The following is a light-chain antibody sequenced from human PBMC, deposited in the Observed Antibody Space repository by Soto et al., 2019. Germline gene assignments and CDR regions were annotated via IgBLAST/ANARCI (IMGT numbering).Light chain of an antibody. CDR3: QMYKKWVGT. J-gene: IGKJ4*01. CDR2: GAA. CDR1: QSISSN. Sequence: EIVMTQSPAILSVSPGERATLSCRANQSISSNLAWYQQKPGQAPRLLIYGAATRATGIPARFSGIPPGTDFTHTINSLQSEDFAVYYCQMYKKWVGTFGGGTKVDIK. V-gene: IGKV3-15*01.